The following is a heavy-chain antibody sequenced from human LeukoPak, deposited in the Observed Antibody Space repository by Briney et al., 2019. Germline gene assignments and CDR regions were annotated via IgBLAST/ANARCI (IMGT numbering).Heavy chain of an antibody. Sequence: PGGSLRLSCAASGFTFSSYSMNWVRQTPGKGLEWVSSTSSSSTYIYYADSLKGRFTVSRDNAKNSLYLQMNSLRTEDTAVYYCARDGWKETLNYYYYYGMDVRGQGTTVTVSS. CDR1: GFTFSSYS. CDR3: ARDGWKETLNYYYYYGMDV. D-gene: IGHD1-1*01. J-gene: IGHJ6*02. CDR2: TSSSSTYI. V-gene: IGHV3-21*01.